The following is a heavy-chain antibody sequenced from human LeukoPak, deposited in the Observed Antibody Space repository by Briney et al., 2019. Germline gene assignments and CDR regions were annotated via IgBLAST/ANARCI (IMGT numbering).Heavy chain of an antibody. Sequence: SQTLSLTCAVSGGSISSGGYSWSWIRQPPGKGLESIGYIYYSGSTYYNPSLKSRVTISVDTSKKQFSLKLSSVTAADTAFYYCARYIVSYPHDAFDIWGQGTMVTVSS. V-gene: IGHV4-30-4*07. CDR1: GGSISSGGYS. CDR3: ARYIVSYPHDAFDI. D-gene: IGHD1-26*01. CDR2: IYYSGST. J-gene: IGHJ3*02.